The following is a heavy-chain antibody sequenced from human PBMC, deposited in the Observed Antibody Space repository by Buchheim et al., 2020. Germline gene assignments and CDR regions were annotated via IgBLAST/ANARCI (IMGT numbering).Heavy chain of an antibody. Sequence: QVQLQQWGAGLLKPSETLSLTCAVYGGSFSGYYWSWIRQPPGKGLEWIGEINHSGSTNYNPSLKSRVTISVDTSKNQFSLKLSSVTAADTAVYCCARGFSDFWSGYTIPFDYWGQGTL. CDR3: ARGFSDFWSGYTIPFDY. CDR1: GGSFSGYY. D-gene: IGHD3-3*01. J-gene: IGHJ4*02. CDR2: INHSGST. V-gene: IGHV4-34*01.